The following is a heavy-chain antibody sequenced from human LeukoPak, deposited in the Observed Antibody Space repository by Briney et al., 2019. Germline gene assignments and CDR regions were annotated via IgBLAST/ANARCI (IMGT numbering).Heavy chain of an antibody. V-gene: IGHV3-23*01. CDR1: GFTFSTYA. J-gene: IGHJ4*02. D-gene: IGHD1-26*01. Sequence: PGGSLRLSCAASGFTFSTYAMSWVRQAPGKGLEWVSVISGSGGSTNYADSVKGRFTISRDNSKNTLYLQMNSLRAEDTAVYYCAKFPGGSYSYYFDYWGQGTLVTVSS. CDR2: ISGSGGST. CDR3: AKFPGGSYSYYFDY.